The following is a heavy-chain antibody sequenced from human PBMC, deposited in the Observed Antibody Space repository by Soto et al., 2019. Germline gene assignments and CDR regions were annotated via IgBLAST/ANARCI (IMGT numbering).Heavy chain of an antibody. CDR1: GFTFSSYA. CDR3: ARESEDLTSNFDY. V-gene: IGHV3-23*01. J-gene: IGHJ4*02. Sequence: GGSLRLSCAASGFTFSSYAMSWVRQAPGKGLEWVSAISGSGGSIYYADSMKGRFTVSRDNAKNSVYLDMNSLSAEDTAVYYCARESEDLTSNFDYWGQGTLVTVSS. CDR2: ISGSGGSI.